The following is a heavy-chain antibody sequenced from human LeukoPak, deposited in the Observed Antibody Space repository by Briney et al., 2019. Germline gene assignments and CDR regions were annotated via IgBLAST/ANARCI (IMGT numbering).Heavy chain of an antibody. D-gene: IGHD3-10*01. Sequence: PGGSLRLSCAASGFTLSSYAMSWLRQARGKGLEGVSAISYSGGRPHYADSVKCRFTISRDNSKNTLYLQMNSLRADDTAVYYCAKDGQEVRGVIITPPMDYYGMDVWGQGTTVTVSS. CDR1: GFTLSSYA. J-gene: IGHJ6*02. CDR2: ISYSGGRP. CDR3: AKDGQEVRGVIITPPMDYYGMDV. V-gene: IGHV3-23*01.